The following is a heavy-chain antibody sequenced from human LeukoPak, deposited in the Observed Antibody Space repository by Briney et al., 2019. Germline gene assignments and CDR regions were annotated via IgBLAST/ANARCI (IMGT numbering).Heavy chain of an antibody. V-gene: IGHV1-46*01. CDR1: GYTFTGYY. CDR3: ARDLMIMSYGMDV. CDR2: IQPSGGST. J-gene: IGHJ6*02. D-gene: IGHD3-16*01. Sequence: GASVKVSCKASGYTFTGYYMHWVRQAPGQGLEWMGIIQPSGGSTSYAQKFQDRVTMTRDTSTSTVYMELSSLRSEDTAVYYCARDLMIMSYGMDVWGHGTTVIVSS.